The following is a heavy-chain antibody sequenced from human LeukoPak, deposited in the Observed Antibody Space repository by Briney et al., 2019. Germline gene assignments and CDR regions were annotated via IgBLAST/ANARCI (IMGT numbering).Heavy chain of an antibody. CDR2: LSSNGNSA. D-gene: IGHD3-16*02. CDR3: ANSLLGDHDDYVCGTYRSDAFDI. Sequence: GGSLRLSCAASGFTFSSFAMCWVRQAPGKGLEWVAILSSNGNSAYYADSGKGRFTISRDNSKDTLYLQMDSLRVEDTALYYCANSLLGDHDDYVCGTYRSDAFDIWGQGTMVIVSS. V-gene: IGHV3-23*01. J-gene: IGHJ3*02. CDR1: GFTFSSFA.